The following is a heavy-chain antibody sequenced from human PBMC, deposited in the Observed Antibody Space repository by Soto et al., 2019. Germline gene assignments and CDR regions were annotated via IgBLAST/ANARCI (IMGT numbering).Heavy chain of an antibody. CDR2: ISGSGGST. CDR1: GFTFSSYA. J-gene: IGHJ4*02. Sequence: GGSLRLSCAASGFTFSSYAMSWVRQSPGKGLEWVSAISGSGGSTYYADPVKGRFTISRDNSKNTLYLQMNSLRAEDTAVYYCSGYGSGSYYNPSSDYWGQGTLVTVSS. D-gene: IGHD3-10*01. CDR3: SGYGSGSYYNPSSDY. V-gene: IGHV3-23*01.